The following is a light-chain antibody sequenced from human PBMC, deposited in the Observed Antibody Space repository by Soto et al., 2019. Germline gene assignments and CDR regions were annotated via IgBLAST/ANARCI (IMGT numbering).Light chain of an antibody. CDR3: QQYNSYSPWT. CDR1: QSISSW. CDR2: DAS. J-gene: IGKJ2*02. Sequence: DIQMTQSPSTLSASVGDRVTITCRASQSISSWLAWYQQKPGKAPKLLIYDASSLESGVPSRFSGSGSGTEFNLTISSLQPDDFATYYCQQYNSYSPWTFAQGTKLEIK. V-gene: IGKV1-5*01.